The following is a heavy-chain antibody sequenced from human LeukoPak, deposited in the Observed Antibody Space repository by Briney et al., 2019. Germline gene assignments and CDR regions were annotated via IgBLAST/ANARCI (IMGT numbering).Heavy chain of an antibody. V-gene: IGHV3-74*01. CDR3: AREFIVGATLVFDY. CDR2: INSDGSST. D-gene: IGHD1-26*01. Sequence: PGGSLRLSCAASGFTFSSYWMHWVRQAPGKGLVWVSRINSDGSSTSYADSVRGRFTISRDNAKNTLYLQMNSLRAEDTAVYYCAREFIVGATLVFDYWGRGTLVTVSS. J-gene: IGHJ4*02. CDR1: GFTFSSYW.